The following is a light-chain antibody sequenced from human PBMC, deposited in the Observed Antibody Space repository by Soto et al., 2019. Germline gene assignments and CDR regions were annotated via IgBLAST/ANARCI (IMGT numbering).Light chain of an antibody. CDR3: CSYAGNDTFV. Sequence: QSVLTQPRSVSGSPGQSVTISCTGTSSNVGNYNCVSWYQQHPGRAPKLMIFDVSKRPSGVPDRFSGSKSGNTASLTISGLQAEDEADYYCCSYAGNDTFVFGGGTKVTVL. CDR2: DVS. CDR1: SSNVGNYNC. V-gene: IGLV2-11*01. J-gene: IGLJ2*01.